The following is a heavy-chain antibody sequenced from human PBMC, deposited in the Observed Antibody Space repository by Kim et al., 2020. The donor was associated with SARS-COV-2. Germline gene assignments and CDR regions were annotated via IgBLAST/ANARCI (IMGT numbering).Heavy chain of an antibody. CDR1: GGSISSGGYY. V-gene: IGHV4-31*03. J-gene: IGHJ4*02. CDR2: IYYSGST. CDR3: ARVASTTVVY. D-gene: IGHD4-17*01. Sequence: SETLSLTCTVSGGSISSGGYYWSWIRQHPGKGLEWIGYIYYSGSTYYNPSLKSRVNISVDTSKNQFSLKLSSVTAADTAVYYCARVASTTVVYWGQGTLVTVSS.